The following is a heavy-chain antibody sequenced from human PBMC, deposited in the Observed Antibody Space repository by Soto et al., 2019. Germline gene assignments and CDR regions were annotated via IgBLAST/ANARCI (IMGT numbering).Heavy chain of an antibody. V-gene: IGHV3-23*01. CDR3: AKDRRYCSSTSCSTTWFDP. CDR1: GFTFSSYA. CDR2: ISGSGGST. D-gene: IGHD2-2*02. Sequence: EVQLLESGGGLVQPGGSLRLSCAASGFTFSSYAMSWVRQAPGKGLEWVSAISGSGGSTYYADSVKGRFTISRDKSKNTLYLQMNSLRAEDTAVYYCAKDRRYCSSTSCSTTWFDPWGQGTRVTVSS. J-gene: IGHJ5*02.